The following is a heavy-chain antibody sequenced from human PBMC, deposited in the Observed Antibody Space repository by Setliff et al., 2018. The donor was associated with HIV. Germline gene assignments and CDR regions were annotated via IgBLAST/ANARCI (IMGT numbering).Heavy chain of an antibody. J-gene: IGHJ3*01. V-gene: IGHV4-4*02. CDR1: GGSISSSNW. D-gene: IGHD1-26*01. CDR3: TRRGQSLPMDAFDL. CDR2: IYHSGST. Sequence: SETLSLTCAVSGGSISSSNWWSWARQPPGKGLEWIGEIYHSGSTYCNPSLKSRVTISVDTSKNQFSLKLSSVTAADTAVYYCTRRGQSLPMDAFDLWGQGTLVTVSS.